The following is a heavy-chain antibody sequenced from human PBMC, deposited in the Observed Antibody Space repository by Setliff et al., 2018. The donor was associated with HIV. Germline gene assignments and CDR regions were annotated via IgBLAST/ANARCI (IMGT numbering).Heavy chain of an antibody. J-gene: IGHJ3*02. Sequence: PSETLSLTCAVYAGSFSGYYWSWIRQPSGKGLEWIGEINHSGSTNYSPSLKSRVTISVDTSKNQFSLKLSSVTAADTAVYYCARGRRNEWELLLLAFDMWGQGTMVTVSS. D-gene: IGHD1-26*01. CDR2: INHSGST. CDR3: ARGRRNEWELLLLAFDM. CDR1: AGSFSGYY. V-gene: IGHV4-34*01.